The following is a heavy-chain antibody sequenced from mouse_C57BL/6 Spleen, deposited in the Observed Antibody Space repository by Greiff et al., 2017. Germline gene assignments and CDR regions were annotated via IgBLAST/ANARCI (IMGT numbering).Heavy chain of an antibody. CDR1: GYAFSSSW. CDR2: IYPGDGDT. J-gene: IGHJ4*01. V-gene: IGHV1-82*01. CDR3: ARLPYGHAMDY. D-gene: IGHD1-2*01. Sequence: VKLVESGPELVKPGASVKISCKASGYAFSSSWMNWVKQRPGKGLEWIGRIYPGDGDTNYNGKFKGKATLTADKSSSTAYMQLSSLTSEDSAVYFCARLPYGHAMDYWGQGTSVTVSS.